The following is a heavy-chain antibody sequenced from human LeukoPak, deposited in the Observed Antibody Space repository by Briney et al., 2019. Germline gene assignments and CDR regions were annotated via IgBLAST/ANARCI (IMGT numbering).Heavy chain of an antibody. Sequence: ASVKVSCKASGYTFTSYYMHWVRQAPGQGLEWMGIINPSGGSTTYAQKFQGRVTMTRDTSTSTVYMELSSLRSEDTAVYYCARVFSTMISYDYWGQGTLVTVSS. CDR1: GYTFTSYY. D-gene: IGHD3-22*01. V-gene: IGHV1-46*01. J-gene: IGHJ4*02. CDR2: INPSGGST. CDR3: ARVFSTMISYDY.